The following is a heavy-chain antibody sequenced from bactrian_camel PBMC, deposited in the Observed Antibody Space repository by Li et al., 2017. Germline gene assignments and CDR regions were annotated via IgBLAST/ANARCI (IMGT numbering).Heavy chain of an antibody. CDR3: AARGPYCYTKLSVRDFTY. Sequence: HVQLVESGGGSVQAGGSLSVSCLASGSTHMSSFCMAWFRQTPENEREGVASIAQEGRTTYADDLKGRFTISQDNAKNTVYLQMNSLKPEDTAMYYCAARGPYCYTKLSVRDFTYWGQGTQVTVS. CDR2: IAQEGRT. J-gene: IGHJ6*01. D-gene: IGHD2*01. V-gene: IGHV3S53*01. CDR1: GSTHMSSFC.